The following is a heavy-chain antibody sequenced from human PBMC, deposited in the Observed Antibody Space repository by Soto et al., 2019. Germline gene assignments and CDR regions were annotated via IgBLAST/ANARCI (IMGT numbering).Heavy chain of an antibody. J-gene: IGHJ6*04. CDR3: ARGRIFGVVTVGELDV. CDR1: GFTISSYS. V-gene: IGHV3-21*01. D-gene: IGHD3-3*01. CDR2: ISSSSSYI. Sequence: GGSLRLSCAASGFTISSYSMNWVRQAPGKGLEWVSSISSSSSYIYYADSVKGRFTISRDTSKNQFSLKLSSVTAADTAVYYCARGRIFGVVTVGELDVWGKGTTVTVSS.